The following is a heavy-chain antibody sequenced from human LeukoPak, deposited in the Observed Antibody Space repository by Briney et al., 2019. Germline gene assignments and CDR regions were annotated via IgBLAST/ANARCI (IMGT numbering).Heavy chain of an antibody. J-gene: IGHJ6*03. V-gene: IGHV4-59*01. CDR2: IYYNGNT. Sequence: PSETLSLTCTVSGGSINSYYWSWIRQPPGKGLEYIGLIYYNGNTDYNPSLKSRVTISVDTSKNQFSLNLSSVTAADTAVYYCARWYCSSTTCYHMDVWGKGTTVTVSS. CDR1: GGSINSYY. CDR3: ARWYCSSTTCYHMDV. D-gene: IGHD2/OR15-2a*01.